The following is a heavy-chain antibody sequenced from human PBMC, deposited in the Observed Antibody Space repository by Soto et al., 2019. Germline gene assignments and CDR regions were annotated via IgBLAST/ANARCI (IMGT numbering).Heavy chain of an antibody. CDR3: ASSSTATTVYGY. CDR1: GYTFTSYA. Sequence: QVQLVQSGAEVKKPGASVKLSCKTSGYTFTSYAMHWVRQAPGQRLEWMGWINAGYGNTEYSQKFQGRGTITRDTSASTGYMELSSLRSEDTAVYYCASSSTATTVYGYWGQGTLVIVSS. J-gene: IGHJ4*02. D-gene: IGHD4-17*01. CDR2: INAGYGNT. V-gene: IGHV1-3*01.